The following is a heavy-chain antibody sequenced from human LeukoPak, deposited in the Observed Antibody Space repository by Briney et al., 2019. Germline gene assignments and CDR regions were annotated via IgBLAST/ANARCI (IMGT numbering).Heavy chain of an antibody. D-gene: IGHD3-10*01. Sequence: GGSLRLSCAASGFTFSSYWMHWVRQAPGKGLVWVSRINSDGSSTSYADSVKGRFTISRDNAKNTLYLQMNSLRAEDTAVYYCARGGGFRADYYYYMDVWGKGTTVTISS. V-gene: IGHV3-74*01. CDR3: ARGGGFRADYYYYMDV. CDR1: GFTFSSYW. CDR2: INSDGSST. J-gene: IGHJ6*03.